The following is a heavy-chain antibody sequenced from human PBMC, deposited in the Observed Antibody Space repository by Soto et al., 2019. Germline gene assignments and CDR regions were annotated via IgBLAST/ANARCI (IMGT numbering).Heavy chain of an antibody. D-gene: IGHD2-21*02. V-gene: IGHV4-31*03. CDR1: GGSISSGGYY. J-gene: IGHJ3*02. Sequence: PSETLSLTCTVSGGSISSGGYYWSWIRQHPGKGLEWIGYIYYSGSTYYNPSLKSRVTISVDTSKNQFSLKLSSVTAADTAVYYCARDDRVTTDAFDIWGQGTMVTVSS. CDR3: ARDDRVTTDAFDI. CDR2: IYYSGST.